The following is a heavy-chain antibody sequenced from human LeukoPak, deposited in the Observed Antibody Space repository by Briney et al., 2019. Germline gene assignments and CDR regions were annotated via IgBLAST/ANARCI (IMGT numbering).Heavy chain of an antibody. Sequence: PGRSLRLSCAASGFTFSSYGMHWVRQAPGKGLEWVAVIWYDGSNKYYADSVKGRFTISRDNSKNTLYLQMNSLRAEDTAVYYCAREAYCGSSTSCHRYFDYWGQGTLVTVSS. CDR2: IWYDGSNK. CDR1: GFTFSSYG. V-gene: IGHV3-33*01. CDR3: AREAYCGSSTSCHRYFDY. J-gene: IGHJ4*02. D-gene: IGHD2-2*01.